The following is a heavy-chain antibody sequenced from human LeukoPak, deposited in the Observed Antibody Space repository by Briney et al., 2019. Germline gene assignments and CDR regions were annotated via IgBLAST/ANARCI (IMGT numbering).Heavy chain of an antibody. J-gene: IGHJ4*02. CDR2: ISSSNSYI. CDR1: GFTFSSYT. V-gene: IGHV3-21*01. Sequence: GGSLRLSCAASGFTFSSYTMNWVRQPPGKGLEWVSSISSSNSYIYYADSMKGRFTISRDNAKNSLYLQMNSLRAEDTAVYYCAREVLAGYFDYWGQGTLVTVSS. CDR3: AREVLAGYFDY.